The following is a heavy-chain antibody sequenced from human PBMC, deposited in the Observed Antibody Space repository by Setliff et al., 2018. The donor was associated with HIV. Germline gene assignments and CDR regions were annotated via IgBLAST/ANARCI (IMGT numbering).Heavy chain of an antibody. Sequence: SETLSLTCTVSGGSISTDYWTWIRQPPGKGLEWIGYIYNSASTSYNPSLKSRVTISVDTSKNQFSLKLSSVTAADTTVYYCARHSPSDYWGQGTLVTVSS. V-gene: IGHV4-59*08. J-gene: IGHJ4*02. CDR3: ARHSPSDY. CDR1: GGSISTDY. CDR2: IYNSAST.